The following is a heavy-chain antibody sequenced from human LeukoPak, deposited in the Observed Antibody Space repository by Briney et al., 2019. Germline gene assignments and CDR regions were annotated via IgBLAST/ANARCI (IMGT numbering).Heavy chain of an antibody. J-gene: IGHJ3*02. Sequence: GGSLRLSCAASGFAFSSYEMNWVRQAPGKGLEWVSFITSSGSTIHYADSVKGRFTISRDNAKNSLYLQMKTLRAEDTAVYYCVREGVTMLGAFDIWGQGTVVTVSS. CDR2: ITSSGSTI. CDR3: VREGVTMLGAFDI. D-gene: IGHD3-10*02. CDR1: GFAFSSYE. V-gene: IGHV3-48*03.